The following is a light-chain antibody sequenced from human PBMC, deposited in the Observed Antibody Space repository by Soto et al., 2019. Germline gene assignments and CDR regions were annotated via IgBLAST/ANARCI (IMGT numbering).Light chain of an antibody. CDR2: EVS. CDR1: SSDVGGYNY. J-gene: IGLJ1*01. Sequence: QSVLTQPASVSGSPGQSITISCTGTSSDVGGYNYVSWYQQHPGKAPKLLIYEVSHRPSGVSNRFSGSKSGNTASLTISGLQAEDEVDYYCTSYTSTDTLLYVFGTGTKVTVL. CDR3: TSYTSTDTLLYV. V-gene: IGLV2-14*01.